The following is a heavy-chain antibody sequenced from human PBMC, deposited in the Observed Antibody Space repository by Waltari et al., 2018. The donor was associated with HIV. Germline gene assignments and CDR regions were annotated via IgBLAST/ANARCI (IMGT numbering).Heavy chain of an antibody. Sequence: QVQLVESGGGVVEPGRALRLSCAASGFSLSRFGMHWVRQAPGKGLEWVTYITYDGANKYYANSVKGRFTISRDNSKNTVSLQVNSLRPEDTAVYYCARDVSALYGFDIWGQGTMVTVSS. CDR2: ITYDGANK. V-gene: IGHV3-30-3*01. CDR1: GFSLSRFG. J-gene: IGHJ3*02. D-gene: IGHD3-16*02. CDR3: ARDVSALYGFDI.